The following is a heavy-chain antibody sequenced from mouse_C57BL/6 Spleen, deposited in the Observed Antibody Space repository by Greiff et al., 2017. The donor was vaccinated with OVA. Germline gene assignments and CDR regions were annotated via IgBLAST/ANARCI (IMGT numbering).Heavy chain of an antibody. D-gene: IGHD1-1*01. CDR3: ASNYGCSFYAMDY. CDR2: INPNYGTT. Sequence: VQLKESGPELVKPGASVKISCKASGYSFTDYSMNWVKQSNGKSLEWIGVINPNYGTTGYNQKFKGKATLTVDQSSSTAYMQLNSLTSEDSAVYYCASNYGCSFYAMDYWGQGTSVTVSS. V-gene: IGHV1-39*01. J-gene: IGHJ4*01. CDR1: GYSFTDYS.